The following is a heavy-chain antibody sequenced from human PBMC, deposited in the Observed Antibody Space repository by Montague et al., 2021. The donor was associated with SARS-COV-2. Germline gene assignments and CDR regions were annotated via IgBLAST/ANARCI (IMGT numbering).Heavy chain of an antibody. Sequence: CAISGDSVSSNSAAWNWIRQSPSRGLEWLGRTYYRTKWYNDYAVSVKSRITINPDTSKNQFSLQLNSVTPEDTAVYYCARDTRIQLWFVRDYYYGMDVWGQGTPVTVSS. J-gene: IGHJ6*02. D-gene: IGHD5-18*01. CDR3: ARDTRIQLWFVRDYYYGMDV. CDR2: TYYRTKWYN. V-gene: IGHV6-1*01. CDR1: GDSVSSNSAA.